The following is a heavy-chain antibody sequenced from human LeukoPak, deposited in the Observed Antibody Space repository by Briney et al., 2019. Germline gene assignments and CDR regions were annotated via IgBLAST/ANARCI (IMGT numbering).Heavy chain of an antibody. CDR1: GGSFSTYY. Sequence: SETLSLTCAVYGGSFSTYYWSWVRQPPGKGLEWIAEITRNGYTNYNPSLKSRVTISIDTSKNQCSLNLRSVTAADTAVYYCARGVGAEISGNFWGQGTLVTVSS. CDR3: ARGVGAEISGNF. CDR2: ITRNGYT. J-gene: IGHJ4*02. V-gene: IGHV4-34*01. D-gene: IGHD1-26*01.